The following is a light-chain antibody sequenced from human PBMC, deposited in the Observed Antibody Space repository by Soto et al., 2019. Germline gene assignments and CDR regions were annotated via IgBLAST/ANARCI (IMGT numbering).Light chain of an antibody. CDR3: QQSYRPPWT. J-gene: IGKJ1*01. V-gene: IGKV1-39*01. CDR2: SAS. CDR1: QSISTY. Sequence: DIQMTQSPSSLSASVGDRVTITCRARQSISTYLNWYQQKPGKAPEFLIYSASSLQSWVPSRFSGSGSGTDFTLTINSLQPEDFATYYCQQSYRPPWTFGQGTKVEIK.